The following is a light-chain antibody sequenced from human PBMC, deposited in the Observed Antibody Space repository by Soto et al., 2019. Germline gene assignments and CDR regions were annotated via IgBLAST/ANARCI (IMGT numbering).Light chain of an antibody. CDR1: QSVRSSY. Sequence: IVLTQSPGTLSLSPGERATLSCRARQSVRSSYLAWYHQKPGQAPRRLIYGASSRATGLPDRFSDSGSGTDFTLTISRLDTEEFAVYYCQQYGTSPLTFGGGTKVEIK. J-gene: IGKJ4*02. V-gene: IGKV3-20*01. CDR2: GAS. CDR3: QQYGTSPLT.